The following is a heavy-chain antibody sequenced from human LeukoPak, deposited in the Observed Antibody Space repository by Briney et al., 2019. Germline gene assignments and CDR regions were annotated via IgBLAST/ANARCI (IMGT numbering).Heavy chain of an antibody. CDR3: AKHHYYDSNAYSWFDP. CDR2: ISDNGRST. CDR1: GFTFSSYD. Sequence: PGGSLRLSCAASGFTFSSYDMSWVRQAPGKGLEWVSGISDNGRSTYYADSVKGRFTISRDNSKNTLYVQMKSLRAEDTAIYYCAKHHYYDSNAYSWFDPWGQGTQVTVSS. D-gene: IGHD3-22*01. J-gene: IGHJ5*02. V-gene: IGHV3-23*01.